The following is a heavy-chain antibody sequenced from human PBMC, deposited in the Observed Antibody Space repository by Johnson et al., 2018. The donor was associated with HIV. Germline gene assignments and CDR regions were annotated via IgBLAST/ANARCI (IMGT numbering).Heavy chain of an antibody. Sequence: QVQLVESGGGVVQPGGSLRLSCAASGFTFSSYGMHWVRQAPGKGLEWVAFIRYAGSNKYYADSVKGRFTISRDNSNNTLYLQMNSLRAGDTAVYYCARGAMGAFDIWGQGTMVTVSS. CDR3: ARGAMGAFDI. CDR2: IRYAGSNK. J-gene: IGHJ3*02. D-gene: IGHD3-16*01. V-gene: IGHV3-30*02. CDR1: GFTFSSYG.